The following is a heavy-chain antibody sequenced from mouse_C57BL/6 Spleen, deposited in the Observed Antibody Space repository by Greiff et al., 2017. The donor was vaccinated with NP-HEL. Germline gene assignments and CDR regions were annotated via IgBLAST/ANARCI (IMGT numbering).Heavy chain of an antibody. J-gene: IGHJ4*01. CDR3: ARSGTVVPNYYAMDY. Sequence: VQRVESGAELVKPGASVKISCKASGYAFSSYWMNWVKQRPGKGLEWIGQIYPGDGDTNYNGKFKGKATLTADKSSSTAYMQLSSLTSEDSAVYFCARSGTVVPNYYAMDYWGQGTSVTVSS. CDR2: IYPGDGDT. CDR1: GYAFSSYW. V-gene: IGHV1-80*01. D-gene: IGHD1-1*01.